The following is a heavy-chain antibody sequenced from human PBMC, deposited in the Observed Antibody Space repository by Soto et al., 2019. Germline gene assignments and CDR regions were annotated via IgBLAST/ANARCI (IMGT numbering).Heavy chain of an antibody. V-gene: IGHV4-30-4*01. D-gene: IGHD5-12*01. CDR3: ARDTYSGYDFGL. CDR2: IPSRGRP. J-gene: IGHJ5*02. Sequence: QVQLRESGPGLVKPSQTLSLTCSVSGASVAGGSYYWSWVRQPPGKGLEWIGYIPSRGRPFYNPSLTSRGTISADTSKNQLALQLTSVTAADTAVYYCARDTYSGYDFGLWGQGTLCTVSS. CDR1: GASVAGGSYY.